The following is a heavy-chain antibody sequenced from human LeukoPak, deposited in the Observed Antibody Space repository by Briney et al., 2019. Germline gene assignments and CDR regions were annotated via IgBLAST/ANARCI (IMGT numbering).Heavy chain of an antibody. Sequence: GGSLRLSCTASGFTFSGAWMTWVRQAPGKGLEWVAVISYDGSNKYYADSVKGRFTISRDNSKNTLYLQMNSLRAEDTAVYYCAPSDRKTMTTVTPGAYWGQGTLVTVYS. CDR1: GFTFSGAW. D-gene: IGHD4-17*01. CDR3: APSDRKTMTTVTPGAY. V-gene: IGHV3-30*03. J-gene: IGHJ4*02. CDR2: ISYDGSNK.